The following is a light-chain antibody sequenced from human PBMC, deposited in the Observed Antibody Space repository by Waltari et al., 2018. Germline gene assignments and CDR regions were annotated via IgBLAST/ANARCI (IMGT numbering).Light chain of an antibody. J-gene: IGKJ5*01. CDR1: QSLLSIFNSNTY. V-gene: IGKV4-1*01. CDR2: WAS. Sequence: DIVLTQSPDSLTVSLCERSPINCKSSQSLLSIFNSNTYIPWYQHKPGQPPKLLINWASARGSGVPERFSGSGSETDFTLTISSLQAEDVAVYYCHHYYIPPLTFGQGTRLEIK. CDR3: HHYYIPPLT.